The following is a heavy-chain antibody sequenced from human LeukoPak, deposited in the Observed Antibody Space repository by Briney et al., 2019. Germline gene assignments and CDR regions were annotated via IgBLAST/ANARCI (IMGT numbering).Heavy chain of an antibody. CDR2: ISAYNGIT. V-gene: IGHV1-18*01. CDR3: ARDTYYSDSSGYFDY. CDR1: GYTFTSYG. D-gene: IGHD3-22*01. J-gene: IGHJ4*02. Sequence: ASVKVSCKASGYTFTSYGISWVRQAPGQGLEWMRWISAYNGITNYAQKLQGRVTMTTDTSTSTAYMELRSLRSDDTAVYYCARDTYYSDSSGYFDYWGQGTLVTVSS.